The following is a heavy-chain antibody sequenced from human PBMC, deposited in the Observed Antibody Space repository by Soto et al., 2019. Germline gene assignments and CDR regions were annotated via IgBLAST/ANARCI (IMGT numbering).Heavy chain of an antibody. Sequence: SETLSLTCTVSGGSISSYYWSWIRQPPGKGLEWIGYIYYSGSTNYNPSLKSRVTISVDTSKNQFSLKLSSVTAADTAVYYCARVEVFSRGKDYYDSSGPFDYWGQGTLVTVSS. J-gene: IGHJ4*02. CDR3: ARVEVFSRGKDYYDSSGPFDY. CDR2: IYYSGST. CDR1: GGSISSYY. V-gene: IGHV4-59*01. D-gene: IGHD3-22*01.